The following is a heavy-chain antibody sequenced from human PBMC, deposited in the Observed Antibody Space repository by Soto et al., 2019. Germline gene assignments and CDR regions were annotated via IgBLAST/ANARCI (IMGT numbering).Heavy chain of an antibody. CDR3: AREGFLEWLLYEGNYYYYYMDV. V-gene: IGHV1-69*04. CDR2: IIPILGIA. D-gene: IGHD3-3*01. J-gene: IGHJ6*03. CDR1: GGTFSSYT. Sequence: SVKVSCKASGGTFSSYTISWVRQAPGQGLEWMGRIIPILGIANYAQKFQGRVTITADKSTSTAYMELSSLRSEDTAVYYCAREGFLEWLLYEGNYYYYYMDVWGKGTTVTV.